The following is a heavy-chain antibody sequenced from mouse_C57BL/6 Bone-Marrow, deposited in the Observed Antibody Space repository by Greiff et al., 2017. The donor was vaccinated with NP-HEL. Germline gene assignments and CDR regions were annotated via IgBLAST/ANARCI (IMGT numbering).Heavy chain of an antibody. CDR2: IYIGNGYT. J-gene: IGHJ2*01. Sequence: VQLQQSGAELVRPGSSVKMSCTTSGYTFTSYGINWVKQRPGQGLEWIGYIYIGNGYTEYTEKFKGKATLTSDTSSSTAYMQLSSLTSEDSAIDFCARRGAGYFDYWGQGTTLTVSA. V-gene: IGHV1-58*01. CDR3: ARRGAGYFDY. CDR1: GYTFTSYG.